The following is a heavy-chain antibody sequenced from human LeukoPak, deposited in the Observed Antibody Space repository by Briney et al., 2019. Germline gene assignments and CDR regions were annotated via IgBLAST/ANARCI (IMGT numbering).Heavy chain of an antibody. CDR3: AKERRSSMDV. Sequence: PGGSVRLSCAASGFTFSSYGMHWVRQAPGKGLEWVAFIRYDGSNKYYADSVRGRFTISRDNSNNTVSLYMHSLRAEDTAIYYCAKERRSSMDVWGNGTTVIVSS. D-gene: IGHD6-6*01. V-gene: IGHV3-30*02. CDR2: IRYDGSNK. CDR1: GFTFSSYG. J-gene: IGHJ6*03.